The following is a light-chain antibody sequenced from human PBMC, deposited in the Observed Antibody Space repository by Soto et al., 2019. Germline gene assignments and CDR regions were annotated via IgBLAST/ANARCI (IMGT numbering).Light chain of an antibody. V-gene: IGLV2-14*01. CDR3: SSYTNNITHA. CDR1: SSDVGNYNY. Sequence: QSALTQPASVSGSPGQSITISCTGTSSDVGNYNYVSWYQQHPGKAPKLLIYDVSNRPSGVSDRFSGSKSGNTASLTISGLQAEDEADYYCSSYTNNITHALGGGTKLTVL. CDR2: DVS. J-gene: IGLJ2*01.